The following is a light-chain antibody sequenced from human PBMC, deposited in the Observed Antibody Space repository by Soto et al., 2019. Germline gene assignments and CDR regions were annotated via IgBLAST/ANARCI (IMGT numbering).Light chain of an antibody. CDR2: DAS. CDR1: QSVSSN. CDR3: QQRSNWRIT. Sequence: EIVMTQSPATLSVSPGERATLSCRASQSVSSNLAWYQQKPGQAPRLLIYDASNRATGIPARFSGSGSGTDFTLTISSLEPEDFAVYYCQQRSNWRITFGQGTRPEI. J-gene: IGKJ5*01. V-gene: IGKV3-11*01.